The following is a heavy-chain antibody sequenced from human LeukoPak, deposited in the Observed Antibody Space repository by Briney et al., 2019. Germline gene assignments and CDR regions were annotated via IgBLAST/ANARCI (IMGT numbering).Heavy chain of an antibody. CDR3: ARRSGYYPDYYMDV. CDR1: GGSINSSNHY. D-gene: IGHD3-3*01. J-gene: IGHJ6*03. Sequence: SETLSLTCTVSGGSINSSNHYWGWIRQSPGKGLEWIATIYYSGSTYYNPSLKSRVTISVDTSKNRFSLELSSVTAADTAVYYCARRSGYYPDYYMDVWGKGTTVTVPS. CDR2: IYYSGST. V-gene: IGHV4-39*01.